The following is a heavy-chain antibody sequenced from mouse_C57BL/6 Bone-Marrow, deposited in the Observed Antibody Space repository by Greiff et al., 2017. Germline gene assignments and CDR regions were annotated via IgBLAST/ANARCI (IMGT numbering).Heavy chain of an antibody. CDR2: CRNKANDYTT. D-gene: IGHD4-1*01. CDR3: ARELNWDGAMDY. Sequence: EVKVVESGGGLVQSGRSLRLSCATSGFTFSDFYMEWVRQAPGKGLEWIAACRNKANDYTTEYSASVKGRFIVSRDTSQSILYLQMNALRAEDTAIYYCARELNWDGAMDYWGQGTSVTVSS. J-gene: IGHJ4*01. CDR1: GFTFSDFY. V-gene: IGHV7-1*01.